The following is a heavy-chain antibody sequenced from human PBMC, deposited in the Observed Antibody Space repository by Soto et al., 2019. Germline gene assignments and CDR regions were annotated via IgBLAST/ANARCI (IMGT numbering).Heavy chain of an antibody. V-gene: IGHV4-4*02. J-gene: IGHJ4*02. CDR2: IYHSGST. CDR3: ARKPVLRYFDWMRGGLDY. D-gene: IGHD3-9*01. CDR1: SGSISSSNW. Sequence: QVQLQESGPGLVKPSGTLSLTCAVSSGSISSSNWWSWVRQPPGKGLGWIGEIYHSGSTNYNPALKRRVTISVDKSKNQFYLKLSSVTAADTAVYYCARKPVLRYFDWMRGGLDYWGQGTLVTVSS.